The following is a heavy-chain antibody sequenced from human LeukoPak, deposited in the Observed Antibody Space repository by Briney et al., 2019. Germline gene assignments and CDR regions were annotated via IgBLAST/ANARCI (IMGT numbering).Heavy chain of an antibody. V-gene: IGHV3-23*01. D-gene: IGHD6-19*01. CDR2: ISGSGGST. CDR1: GFTFSSYA. J-gene: IGHJ4*02. CDR3: AKDRIAVAAATPDY. Sequence: PGGSLRPSCAASGFTFSSYAMSWVRQAPGKGLEWVSGISGSGGSTYYADSVKGRFTISRDNSKNTMYMQMNSLRAEDTAVYYCAKDRIAVAAATPDYWGQGALVTVSS.